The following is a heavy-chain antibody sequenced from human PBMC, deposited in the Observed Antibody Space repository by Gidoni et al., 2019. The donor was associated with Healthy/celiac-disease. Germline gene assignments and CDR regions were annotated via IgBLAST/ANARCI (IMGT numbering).Heavy chain of an antibody. CDR1: GGSISSYY. CDR2: IYYSGST. CDR3: ASSWGIVGERGLFDY. J-gene: IGHJ4*02. D-gene: IGHD1-26*01. V-gene: IGHV4-59*01. Sequence: QVQLQESGPGLVKPSETLSLTCTVSGGSISSYYWSWIRQPPGKGLEWIGYIYYSGSTNYNPSLKSRVTISVDTSKNQFSLKLSSVTAADTAVYYCASSWGIVGERGLFDYWGQGTLVTVSS.